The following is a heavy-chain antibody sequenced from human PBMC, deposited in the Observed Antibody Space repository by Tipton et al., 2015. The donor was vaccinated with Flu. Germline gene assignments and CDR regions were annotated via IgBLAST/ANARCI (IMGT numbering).Heavy chain of an antibody. CDR2: ISSSSSYI. J-gene: IGHJ4*02. Sequence: SLRLSCAASGFTFSSYSMNWVRQAPGKGLEWVSSISSSSSYIYYADSVKGRFTISRDNAKNSLYLQMNSLRAEDTAVYYCARDMAAAGPNCNDYRGQGPLVTVS. CDR1: GFTFSSYS. V-gene: IGHV3-21*01. CDR3: ARDMAAAGPNCNDY. D-gene: IGHD6-13*01.